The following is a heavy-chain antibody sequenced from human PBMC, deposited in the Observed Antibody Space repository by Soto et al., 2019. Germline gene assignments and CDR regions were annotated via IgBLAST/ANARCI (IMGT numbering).Heavy chain of an antibody. Sequence: SETLSLTCAVYGGSFSGYYWSWIRQPPGKGLEWIGEINHSGSTNYNPSLKSRVTISVDTSKNQFSLKLGSVTAADTAVYYCATDSGIERGATMYYYYMDVWGKGTTVTVSS. J-gene: IGHJ6*03. D-gene: IGHD1-1*01. CDR2: INHSGST. CDR1: GGSFSGYY. CDR3: ATDSGIERGATMYYYYMDV. V-gene: IGHV4-34*01.